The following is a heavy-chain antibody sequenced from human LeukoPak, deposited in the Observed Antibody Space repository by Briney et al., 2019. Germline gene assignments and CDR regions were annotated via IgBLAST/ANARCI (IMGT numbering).Heavy chain of an antibody. CDR3: AKERGYSYAPDAFDI. CDR1: GGSISSYY. J-gene: IGHJ3*02. CDR2: IYYSGST. V-gene: IGHV4-59*01. Sequence: SETLSLTCTVSGGSISSYYWSWIRQPPGKGLEWIGYIYYSGSTNYNPSLKSRVTISVDTSKNQFSLKLSSVTAADTAVYYCAKERGYSYAPDAFDIWGQGTMVTVSS. D-gene: IGHD5-18*01.